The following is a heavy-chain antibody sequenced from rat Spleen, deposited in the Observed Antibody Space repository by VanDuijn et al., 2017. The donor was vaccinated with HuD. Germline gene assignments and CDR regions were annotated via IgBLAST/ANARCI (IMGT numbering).Heavy chain of an antibody. CDR1: GFSFSHYG. J-gene: IGHJ3*01. V-gene: IGHV5-22*01. CDR2: ISSEGSST. CDR3: TRHEPNWFVY. Sequence: EVQLVESDGGLVRPGRSLKLSCAASGFSFSHYGMAWVRQAPKKGLEWVASISSEGSSTFYGDSVKGRFTISRDNAKSTLYLQMNKLGSEDTATYYCTRHEPNWFVYWGQGTLVTVSS.